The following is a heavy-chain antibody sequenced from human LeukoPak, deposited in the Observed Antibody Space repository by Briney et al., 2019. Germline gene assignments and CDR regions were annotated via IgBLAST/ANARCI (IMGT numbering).Heavy chain of an antibody. CDR2: TYYRSKWYY. Sequence: SQTLSLTCAISGDSVSSNSAAWNWLRQSPSRGLEWLGRTYYRSKWYYDYAVSVKSRIAISPDTSKNQFSLQLNSVTPEDSALYFCAREPTTVPDRFDYWGQGTLGTVSA. V-gene: IGHV6-1*01. J-gene: IGHJ4*02. D-gene: IGHD4-17*01. CDR1: GDSVSSNSAA. CDR3: AREPTTVPDRFDY.